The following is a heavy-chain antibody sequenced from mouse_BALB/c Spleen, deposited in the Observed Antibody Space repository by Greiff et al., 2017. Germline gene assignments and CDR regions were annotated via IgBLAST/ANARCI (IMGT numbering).Heavy chain of an antibody. D-gene: IGHD1-1*01. J-gene: IGHJ4*01. V-gene: IGHV5-6-3*01. Sequence: EVKVVESGGGLVQPGGSLKLSCAASGFTFSSYGMSWVRQTPDKRLELVATINSNGGSTYYPDSVKGRFTISRDNAKNTLYLQMSSLKSEDTAMYYCASPYYYGPMDYWGQGTSVTVSS. CDR2: INSNGGST. CDR3: ASPYYYGPMDY. CDR1: GFTFSSYG.